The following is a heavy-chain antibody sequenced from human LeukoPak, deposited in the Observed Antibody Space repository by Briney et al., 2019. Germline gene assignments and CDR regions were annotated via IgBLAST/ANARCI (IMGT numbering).Heavy chain of an antibody. V-gene: IGHV4-34*01. D-gene: IGHD5-12*01. Sequence: SETLSLTCAVYGGSFSGYYWRWLRQPPGKGLEWIGEINHSGSTNYNPSLKSRVTISVDTSKNQFSLKLTSVTAADTAVYYCARGGYSGYFDIWGQGTMVTVSS. CDR3: ARGGYSGYFDI. CDR1: GGSFSGYY. J-gene: IGHJ3*02. CDR2: INHSGST.